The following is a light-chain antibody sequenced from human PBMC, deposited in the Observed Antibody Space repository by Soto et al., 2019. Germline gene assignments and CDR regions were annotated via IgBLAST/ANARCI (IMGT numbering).Light chain of an antibody. V-gene: IGLV2-14*03. CDR3: SSYTSSSTRV. J-gene: IGLJ1*01. CDR1: SSDVGAYDY. Sequence: QSVPTQPASVSGSPGQSITISCTGTSSDVGAYDYVSWYQQHPDKAPKLMIYEVSNRPSGVSNRFSGSKSVNTATLTISGLQAEDEADYYCSSYTSSSTRVFGTGTKVT. CDR2: EVS.